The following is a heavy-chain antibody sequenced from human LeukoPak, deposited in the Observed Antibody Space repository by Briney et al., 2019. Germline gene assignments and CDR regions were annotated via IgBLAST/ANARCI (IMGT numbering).Heavy chain of an antibody. V-gene: IGHV4-59*01. J-gene: IGHJ6*03. CDR1: GGSISSYY. CDR3: ARRPPPNSSSWTYYYYYYMDV. D-gene: IGHD6-13*01. CDR2: IYYSGST. Sequence: PSETLSLTCTVSGGSISSYYWSWIRQPPGKGLEWIGYIYYSGSTNYNPSLRSRVTISVDTSKNQFSLKLSSVTAADTAVYYCARRPPPNSSSWTYYYYYYMDVWGKGTTVTVSS.